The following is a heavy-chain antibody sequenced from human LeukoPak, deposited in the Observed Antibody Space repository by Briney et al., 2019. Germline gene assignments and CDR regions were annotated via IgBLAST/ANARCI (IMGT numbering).Heavy chain of an antibody. CDR3: AKSGAGGGGSYCFDF. V-gene: IGHV3-7*01. CDR2: IKADGSGK. D-gene: IGHD2-15*01. J-gene: IGHJ4*02. CDR1: GFTFSSSW. Sequence: GGSLRLSCVASGFTFSSSWMTWVRQAPGMGLERVANIKADGSGKYYVDSVRGRFSISRDNSKNTLYLQMNSLRAEDTAVYYCAKSGAGGGGSYCFDFWGQGTLVTVSS.